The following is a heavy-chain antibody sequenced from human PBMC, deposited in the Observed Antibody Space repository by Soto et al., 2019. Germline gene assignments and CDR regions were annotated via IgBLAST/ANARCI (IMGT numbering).Heavy chain of an antibody. CDR1: GGSISNHY. D-gene: IGHD2-21*01. CDR2: IYHSGTT. CDR3: ARGGDTTLAWFDT. V-gene: IGHV4-59*11. Sequence: SETLSLTGTVSGGSISNHYWSWIRQSPGKGLEWIANIYHSGTTNYNLSLKGRVTISIDSSKNQLSLKLNSVTAADTAVYYCARGGDTTLAWFDTWGQGTPLTVSS. J-gene: IGHJ5*02.